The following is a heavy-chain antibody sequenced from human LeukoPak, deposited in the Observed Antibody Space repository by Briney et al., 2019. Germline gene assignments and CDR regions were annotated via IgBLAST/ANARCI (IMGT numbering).Heavy chain of an antibody. V-gene: IGHV3-23*01. J-gene: IGHJ4*02. Sequence: GESLKISCAAPGFTFSNFPMSWVRKAPGKGLDWVATLDLGGVYTYYADSLKGRFTTSRDNAKNTLYLQLSGLRADDTAVYYCARTGSGSCFRAATGTCFDHWGQGTLVTVSS. CDR2: LDLGGVYT. D-gene: IGHD6-13*01. CDR1: GFTFSNFP. CDR3: ARTGSGSCFRAATGTCFDH.